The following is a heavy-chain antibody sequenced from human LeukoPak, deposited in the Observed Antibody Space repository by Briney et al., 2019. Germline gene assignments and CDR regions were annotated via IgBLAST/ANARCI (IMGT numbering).Heavy chain of an antibody. CDR3: AREQTTVVTKNAFDI. D-gene: IGHD4-23*01. CDR1: GFTASSNY. CDR2: IYSGGST. Sequence: QTGGSLRLSCAASGFTASSNYMSWVRQAPGKGLEWVSVIYSGGSTYYADSVKGRFTISRDNSKNTLYLQMNSLRAEDTAVYYCAREQTTVVTKNAFDIWGQGTMVTVSS. J-gene: IGHJ3*02. V-gene: IGHV3-66*02.